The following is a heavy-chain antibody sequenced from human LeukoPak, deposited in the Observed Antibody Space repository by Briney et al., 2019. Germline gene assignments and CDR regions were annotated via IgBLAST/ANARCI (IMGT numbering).Heavy chain of an antibody. Sequence: SETLSLTCTVSGGSISGYYWSWIRQPAGKGLEWIGRIYTSGSTNYNPSLKSRVTMSVDTSKNQFSLKLSSVTAADTAVYYCARSGYYYDSSGYYYGAFDIWGQGTMVTVSS. CDR3: ARSGYYYDSSGYYYGAFDI. CDR1: GGSISGYY. V-gene: IGHV4-4*07. J-gene: IGHJ3*02. CDR2: IYTSGST. D-gene: IGHD3-22*01.